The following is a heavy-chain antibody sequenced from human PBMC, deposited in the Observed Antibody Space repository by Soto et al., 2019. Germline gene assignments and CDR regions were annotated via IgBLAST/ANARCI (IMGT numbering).Heavy chain of an antibody. J-gene: IGHJ5*02. CDR3: AASGGPEGDWFDP. Sequence: SETLSLTCTVTGGSIRRRGYYRSWIRQRPGEGLEWIGFVYYRGTTDYNPSLRSRMTISADTSRNQFYLDVASVTVADTATYFCAASGGPEGDWFDPWGQGILVTVSS. V-gene: IGHV4-31*03. D-gene: IGHD2-8*02. CDR1: GGSIRRRGYY. CDR2: VYYRGTT.